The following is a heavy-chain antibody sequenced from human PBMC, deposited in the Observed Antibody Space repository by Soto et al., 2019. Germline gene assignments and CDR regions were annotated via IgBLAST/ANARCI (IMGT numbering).Heavy chain of an antibody. Sequence: SSETLSLTCTVSGGSISSSSYYWGWIRQPPGKGLERIGSIYYSGSTYYNPSLKNQDAISVDTSKNQFSLKLSSVTTADKAVNYCARLGWELLLDYYYGMDVWGQGTTVT. J-gene: IGHJ6*02. V-gene: IGHV4-39*01. CDR2: IYYSGST. CDR1: GGSISSSSYY. D-gene: IGHD1-26*01. CDR3: ARLGWELLLDYYYGMDV.